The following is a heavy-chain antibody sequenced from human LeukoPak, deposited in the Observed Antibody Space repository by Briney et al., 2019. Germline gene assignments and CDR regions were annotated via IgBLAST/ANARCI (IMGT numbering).Heavy chain of an antibody. V-gene: IGHV4-39*01. D-gene: IGHD3-10*01. CDR2: IYYTGST. J-gene: IGHJ4*02. CDR3: ARQGRGVTRSYYFDY. CDR1: GGSISSSSYY. Sequence: SETLSLTCTVSGGSISSSSYYWGWIRQPPGKGLEWIGSIYYTGSTYYNPSLKSRVTISVDTSKNQFSLKLSSVTAADTAVYYCARQGRGVTRSYYFDYWGQGTLVTVSS.